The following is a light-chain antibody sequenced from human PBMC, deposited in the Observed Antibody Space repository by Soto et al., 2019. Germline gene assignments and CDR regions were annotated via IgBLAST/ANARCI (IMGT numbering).Light chain of an antibody. J-gene: IGKJ4*01. CDR3: QQCYSTPLT. Sequence: DIQMTQSTSSLTASVGDRVTITCRASQSISSYLNWYQQKPGKAPKLLIYAASSLQSGVSSRFSGSGSGTDFTLTISSLQPEDFATYYCQQCYSTPLTSGGGTKVEIK. CDR2: AAS. V-gene: IGKV1-39*01. CDR1: QSISSY.